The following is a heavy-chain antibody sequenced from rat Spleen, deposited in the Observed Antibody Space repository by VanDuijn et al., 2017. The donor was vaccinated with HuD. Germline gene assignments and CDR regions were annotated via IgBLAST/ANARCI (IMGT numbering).Heavy chain of an antibody. CDR1: GFTFSDYY. CDR2: ISYDGGRN. Sequence: EVRLVESGGGFVLPGGSLKLSCAASGFTFSDYYMAWVRQAPTKGLEWVATISYDGGRNFYRDSVKGRFTISRDNAKSTLSLQMDSLRSEDTATYYCARRHYGYTDYFDYWGQGVMVTVSS. V-gene: IGHV5-7*01. CDR3: ARRHYGYTDYFDY. J-gene: IGHJ2*01. D-gene: IGHD1-9*01.